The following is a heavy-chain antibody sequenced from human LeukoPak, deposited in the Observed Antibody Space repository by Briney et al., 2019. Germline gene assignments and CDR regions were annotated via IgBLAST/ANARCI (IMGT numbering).Heavy chain of an antibody. CDR2: INSDGSST. D-gene: IGHD6-13*01. V-gene: IGHV3-74*01. CDR3: ARWGLVAAAGTDY. CDR1: GFTFSSYW. Sequence: QSGGSLRLSCAASGFTFSSYWMHWVRHAPGKGLVWVSRINSDGSSTSYADSVKGRFTISRDNAKNTLYLQMNSLRAEDTAVYYCARWGLVAAAGTDYWGQGTLVTVSS. J-gene: IGHJ4*02.